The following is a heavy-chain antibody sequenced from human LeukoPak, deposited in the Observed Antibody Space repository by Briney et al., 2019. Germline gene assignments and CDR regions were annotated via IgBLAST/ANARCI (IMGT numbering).Heavy chain of an antibody. V-gene: IGHV4-59*01. Sequence: SETLSLTCTVSGGSISSYYWSWIRQPPGKGLEWIGYIYYSGSTNYNPSLKSRVTISVDTSKNQFSLKLSSVTAADTAVYYCARVIYGGNSWAIDYWGQGTLVTVSS. CDR2: IYYSGST. D-gene: IGHD4-23*01. J-gene: IGHJ4*02. CDR1: GGSISSYY. CDR3: ARVIYGGNSWAIDY.